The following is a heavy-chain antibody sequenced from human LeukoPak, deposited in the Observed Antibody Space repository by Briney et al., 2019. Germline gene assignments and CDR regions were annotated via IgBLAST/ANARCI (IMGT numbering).Heavy chain of an antibody. J-gene: IGHJ4*02. CDR3: ARDQRWAIGY. V-gene: IGHV3-30-3*01. CDR1: GFTFSSYA. CDR2: ISYDGSNK. Sequence: QPGRSLRLSCAASGFTFSSYAMHWVRQAPGKGLEWVAVISYDGSNKYYADSVKGRFTISRDNSKNTLYLQMNSLRAEDTAVYYCARDQRWAIGYWGQGTLVTVSS. D-gene: IGHD1-26*01.